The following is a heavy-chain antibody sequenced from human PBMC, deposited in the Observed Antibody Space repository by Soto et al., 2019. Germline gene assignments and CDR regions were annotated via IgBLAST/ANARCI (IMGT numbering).Heavy chain of an antibody. CDR2: IYYSGST. CDR3: ARHYGSGSGRYYYYHMDV. CDR1: GGSISRSSYY. D-gene: IGHD3-10*01. J-gene: IGHJ6*03. V-gene: IGHV4-39*01. Sequence: QLQLQESGPGLVKPSETLSLTCTVSGGSISRSSYYWGWIRQPPGKWLEWIGSIYYSGSTYYNPSLKSRVTISVDTSKNQFSLKLSSVTAADTAVYYCARHYGSGSGRYYYYHMDVWGKGTTVTVSS.